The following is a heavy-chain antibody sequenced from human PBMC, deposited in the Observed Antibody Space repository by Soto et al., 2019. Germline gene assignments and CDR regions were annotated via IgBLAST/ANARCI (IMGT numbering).Heavy chain of an antibody. CDR3: ARDQNWGTSFYFDY. V-gene: IGHV4-31*03. D-gene: IGHD7-27*01. CDR1: GGSISSGGYY. CDR2: IYYSGST. Sequence: SETLSLTCTVSGGSISSGGYYWSWIRQHPGKGLEWIGYIYYSGSTYYNPSLKSRVTISVDTSKNQFSLKLSSVTAADTAVYYCARDQNWGTSFYFDYWGQGTLVTVS. J-gene: IGHJ4*02.